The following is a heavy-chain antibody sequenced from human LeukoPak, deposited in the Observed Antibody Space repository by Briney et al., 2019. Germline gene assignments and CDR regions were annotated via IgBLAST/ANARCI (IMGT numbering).Heavy chain of an antibody. CDR1: GESFSGYY. CDR2: ISQSGST. V-gene: IGHV4-34*01. D-gene: IGHD2-15*01. CDR3: ARGRYCSGGSCYYY. J-gene: IGHJ4*02. Sequence: SETLSLTCTVYGESFSGYYWTWIRQPPGKGLEWIGEISQSGSTNYNPSLKSRVTMSVDTPKKQFSLKLNSVTAADTAVYYCARGRYCSGGSCYYYWGQGTLVTVSS.